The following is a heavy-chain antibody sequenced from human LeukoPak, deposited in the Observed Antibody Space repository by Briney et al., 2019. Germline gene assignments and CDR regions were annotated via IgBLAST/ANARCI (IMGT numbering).Heavy chain of an antibody. Sequence: PSETLSLTCAVYGGSFSGYYWSWIRQPPGKGLEWIGEINHSGSTNYNPSLKSRVTISVDTSKNQFSLKLSSVTAANTAVYYCARHMPRWGIAARRYYYYYMDVWGKGTTVTVSS. CDR3: ARHMPRWGIAARRYYYYYMDV. J-gene: IGHJ6*03. CDR1: GGSFSGYY. CDR2: INHSGST. D-gene: IGHD6-6*01. V-gene: IGHV4-34*01.